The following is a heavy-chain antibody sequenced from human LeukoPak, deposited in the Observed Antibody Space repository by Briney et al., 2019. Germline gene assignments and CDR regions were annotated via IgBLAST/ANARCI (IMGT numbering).Heavy chain of an antibody. V-gene: IGHV4-61*01. D-gene: IGHD3-22*01. J-gene: IGHJ3*02. CDR3: AGDSSGYDAFDI. Sequence: PSETLSLTCTVSGGSVSSGSYYWSWIRQPPGKGLEWIGYIYYSGSTNYNPSLKSRVTISVDKSKNQFSLKLSSVTAADTAVYYCAGDSSGYDAFDIWGQGTMVTVSS. CDR2: IYYSGST. CDR1: GGSVSSGSYY.